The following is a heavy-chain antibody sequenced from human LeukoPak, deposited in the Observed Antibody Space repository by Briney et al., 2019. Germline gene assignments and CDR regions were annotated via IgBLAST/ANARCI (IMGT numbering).Heavy chain of an antibody. V-gene: IGHV2-5*02. J-gene: IGHJ4*02. Sequence: ESGPTLVKPTQTLTLTCTFSGFSLSTSGVGVGWIRQPPGKALEWLALISWDDDKRYSPSLKSRLTITKDTSKNQVVLTMTNMDPVDTATYYCAHRREWDLYFDYWGQGTLVTVSS. CDR1: GFSLSTSGVG. D-gene: IGHD1-26*01. CDR2: ISWDDDK. CDR3: AHRREWDLYFDY.